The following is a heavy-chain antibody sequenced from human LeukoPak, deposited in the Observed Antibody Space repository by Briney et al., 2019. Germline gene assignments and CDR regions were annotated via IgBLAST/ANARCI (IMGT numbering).Heavy chain of an antibody. CDR2: IYYSGST. Sequence: SQTLSLTCTVSGGSISSGDYYWSWIRQPPGKGLEWIRYIYYSGSTYYNPSLKSRVTISVDTSKNQFSLKLSSVTAADTAVYYCARDRQSIVVGNWFDPWGQGTLVTVSS. CDR1: GGSISSGDYY. V-gene: IGHV4-30-4*08. D-gene: IGHD2-15*01. CDR3: ARDRQSIVVGNWFDP. J-gene: IGHJ5*02.